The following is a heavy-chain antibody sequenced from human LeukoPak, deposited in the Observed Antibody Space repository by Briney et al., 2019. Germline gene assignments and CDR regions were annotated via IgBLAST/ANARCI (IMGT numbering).Heavy chain of an antibody. V-gene: IGHV3-33*06. CDR3: AKVSPGVWYFDL. J-gene: IGHJ2*01. CDR1: GFTFSTYV. Sequence: GGSLRLSCAASGFTFSTYVMHWVRQSPGKGLEWVAVIWYDGSKKDYADSVKGRFTISRDNSKNTLYLQMNSLRVEDTAVYYCAKVSPGVWYFDLWGRGTLVSVSS. D-gene: IGHD7-27*01. CDR2: IWYDGSKK.